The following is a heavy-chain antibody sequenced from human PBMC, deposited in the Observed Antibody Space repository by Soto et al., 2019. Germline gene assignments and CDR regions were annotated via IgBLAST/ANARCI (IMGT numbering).Heavy chain of an antibody. Sequence: PGGSLRLTCAASGFTFSSYGMHWVRQAPGKGLEWVAVISYDGSNKYYADSVKGRFTISRDNSKNTLYLQMNSLRAEDTAVYYCAKAPDSSGYYPTPYYYYGMDVWGQGTTVTVSS. V-gene: IGHV3-30*18. CDR1: GFTFSSYG. CDR2: ISYDGSNK. D-gene: IGHD3-22*01. CDR3: AKAPDSSGYYPTPYYYYGMDV. J-gene: IGHJ6*02.